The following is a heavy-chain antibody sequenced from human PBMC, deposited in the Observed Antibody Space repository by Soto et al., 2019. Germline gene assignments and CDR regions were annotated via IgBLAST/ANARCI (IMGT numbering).Heavy chain of an antibody. CDR3: PLRLSSWYFPH. CDR1: GFTFSSYA. Sequence: QVQLVESGGGVVQPGRSLRLSCAASGFTFSSYAMHWVRQAPGKGLEWVAVISYDGSNKYYADSVKGRFTISRDNSKNTLYLQMNSLRAEDTAVYYRPLRLSSWYFPHWGQGTLVTVSS. CDR2: ISYDGSNK. V-gene: IGHV3-30-3*01. J-gene: IGHJ1*01. D-gene: IGHD6-13*01.